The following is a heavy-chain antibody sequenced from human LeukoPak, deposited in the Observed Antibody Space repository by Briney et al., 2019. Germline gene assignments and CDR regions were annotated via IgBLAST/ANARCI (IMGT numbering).Heavy chain of an antibody. CDR2: ISAYNGNT. D-gene: IGHD6-19*01. CDR1: GYTFTSYS. J-gene: IGHJ3*02. Sequence: ASVKVSCKASGYTFTSYSISWVRQAPGQGLEWMGWISAYNGNTNYAQKLQGRVTMTTDTSTSTAYMELRSLRSDDTAVYYCARDSGWYSLDAFDIWGQGTMVTVSS. V-gene: IGHV1-18*01. CDR3: ARDSGWYSLDAFDI.